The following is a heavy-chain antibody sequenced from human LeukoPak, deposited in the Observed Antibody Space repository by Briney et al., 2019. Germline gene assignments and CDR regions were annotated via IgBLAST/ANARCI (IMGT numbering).Heavy chain of an antibody. Sequence: SETLSLTCTVSGGSISSSSYYWGWIRQPPGKGLEWIGSIYYSGSTYYNPSLKSRVTISVDTSKNQFSLKLSSVTAADTAVYYCAREREYGMDVWGQGTTVTVSS. CDR2: IYYSGST. D-gene: IGHD1-26*01. V-gene: IGHV4-39*02. CDR3: AREREYGMDV. CDR1: GGSISSSSYY. J-gene: IGHJ6*02.